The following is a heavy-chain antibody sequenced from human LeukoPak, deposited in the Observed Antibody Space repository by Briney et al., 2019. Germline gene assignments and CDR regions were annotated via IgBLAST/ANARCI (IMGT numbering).Heavy chain of an antibody. D-gene: IGHD6-19*01. V-gene: IGHV3-74*01. J-gene: IGHJ5*02. CDR2: ISKDGSST. CDR1: ASTFSSNW. Sequence: GGSLRLPCAASASTFSSNWMHWVRQAPGKGLVWVSRISKDGSSTNYADSVKGRFTISRDNAKNTLYLQMSSLTAEDTAVYYCAASMAGFNWFDPWGQGTLVTVSS. CDR3: AASMAGFNWFDP.